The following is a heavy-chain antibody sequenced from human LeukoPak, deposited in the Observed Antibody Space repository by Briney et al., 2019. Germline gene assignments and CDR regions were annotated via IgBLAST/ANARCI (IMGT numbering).Heavy chain of an antibody. D-gene: IGHD3-22*01. Sequence: ASVKVSCKASGYTFTGYYMHWVRQAPGQGLEWMGWINPNSGGTNYAQKFQGRVTMTRDTSISTAYMELSRLRSDDTAVYYCARDDVVRRYYEVGAIPRYERTDAFDIWGQGTMVTVSS. V-gene: IGHV1-2*02. CDR2: INPNSGGT. J-gene: IGHJ3*02. CDR3: ARDDVVRRYYEVGAIPRYERTDAFDI. CDR1: GYTFTGYY.